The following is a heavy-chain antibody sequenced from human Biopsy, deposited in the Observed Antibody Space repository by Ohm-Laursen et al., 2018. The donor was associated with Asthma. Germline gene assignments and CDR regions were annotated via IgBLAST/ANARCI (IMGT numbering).Heavy chain of an antibody. CDR3: AKVRSDWVITESFDY. CDR2: ISYDGSNK. CDR1: GFTFSSYG. Sequence: SLRLSCAASGFTFSSYGMHWVRQAPGKGLKWVAVISYDGSNKYYADSVKGRFTISRDNAKNSVFLHMDSLRPEDTAFYYCAKVRSDWVITESFDYWGQGVLVTVSS. D-gene: IGHD3-22*01. J-gene: IGHJ4*02. V-gene: IGHV3-30*18.